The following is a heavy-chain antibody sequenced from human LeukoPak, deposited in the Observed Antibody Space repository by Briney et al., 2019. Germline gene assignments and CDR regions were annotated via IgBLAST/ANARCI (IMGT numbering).Heavy chain of an antibody. J-gene: IGHJ4*02. CDR1: GVSLTGYY. D-gene: IGHD1-26*01. CDR3: ATQMGPTLKYYFNY. V-gene: IGHV4-34*01. Sequence: SETLSLTCGVSGVSLTGYYWSRIRQPPGKGLEWIGEVSHDGINHSENYNPSLKSRVTISLDTSKNQFSLKVNSLTAADTAVYYCATQMGPTLKYYFNYWGQGTLVTVSS. CDR2: VSHDGIN.